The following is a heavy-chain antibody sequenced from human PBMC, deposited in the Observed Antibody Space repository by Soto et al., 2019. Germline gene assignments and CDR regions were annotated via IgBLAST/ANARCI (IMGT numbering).Heavy chain of an antibody. J-gene: IGHJ4*02. Sequence: QVQLVESGGGVVQPGRSLRLSCAASGFTFSSYAMHWVRQAPGKGLEWVAVISYDGSNKYYADSVKGRFTISRDNSKNTLYLQMNSLRAEDTAVYYCARAENYYDSSGPHDRALDYWGQGTLVTVSS. D-gene: IGHD3-22*01. V-gene: IGHV3-30-3*01. CDR2: ISYDGSNK. CDR3: ARAENYYDSSGPHDRALDY. CDR1: GFTFSSYA.